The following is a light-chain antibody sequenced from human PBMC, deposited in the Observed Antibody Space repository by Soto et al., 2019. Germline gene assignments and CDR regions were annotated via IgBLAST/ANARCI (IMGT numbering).Light chain of an antibody. CDR3: SSYTTSGSLV. CDR2: DVS. CDR1: SSDVGGYNY. Sequence: QSALTQPASVSGSPGQSITISCTGTSSDVGGYNYVSWYQQHPGKAPKLMIYDVSNRPSGVSNRFSGSKSGNTASLTISGLQAEDEDDYYCSSYTTSGSLVFGGGTELTVL. J-gene: IGLJ2*01. V-gene: IGLV2-14*01.